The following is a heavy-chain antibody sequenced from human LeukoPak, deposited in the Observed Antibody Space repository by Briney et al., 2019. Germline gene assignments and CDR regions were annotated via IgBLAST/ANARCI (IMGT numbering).Heavy chain of an antibody. CDR2: IYYSGST. Sequence: PSETLSLTCTVSGGSISSSYWSWIRQPPGKGLEWIGYIYYSGSTNFNPSLKSRVNLSLDTSKNQFSLKLISVTAADTAVYYCARGAGKYYFHGMDVWGQGTTVTVSS. CDR1: GGSISSSY. V-gene: IGHV4-59*01. J-gene: IGHJ6*02. CDR3: ARGAGKYYFHGMDV.